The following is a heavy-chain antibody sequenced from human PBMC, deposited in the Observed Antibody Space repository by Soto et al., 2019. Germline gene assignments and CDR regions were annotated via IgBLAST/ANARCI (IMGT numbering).Heavy chain of an antibody. CDR3: AIAKDGYNPPVDY. V-gene: IGHV3-33*01. CDR2: IWYDGSNK. Sequence: QVQLVESGGGVVQPGRSLRLSCAASGFTFSSYGMHWVRQAPGKGLEWVAVIWYDGSNKYYADSVKGRFTISRDNSKNPLNLQMNSHRAEDTAVYYCAIAKDGYNPPVDYWGQGTLVTVSS. J-gene: IGHJ4*02. CDR1: GFTFSSYG. D-gene: IGHD5-12*01.